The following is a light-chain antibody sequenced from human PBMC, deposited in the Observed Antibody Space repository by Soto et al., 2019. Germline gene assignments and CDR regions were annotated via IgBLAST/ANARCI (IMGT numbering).Light chain of an antibody. J-gene: IGKJ4*01. Sequence: DIQMSQSPSTLYASLGDRVTVTCRASQSINNWLAWYQQKPGKAPKLLMYKASTLQSRVPSRFSGNGSGTEFTLTISSLQPDDLAIYYCQQYSSSLLTFGGGTKVDIK. CDR2: KAS. V-gene: IGKV1-5*03. CDR3: QQYSSSLLT. CDR1: QSINNW.